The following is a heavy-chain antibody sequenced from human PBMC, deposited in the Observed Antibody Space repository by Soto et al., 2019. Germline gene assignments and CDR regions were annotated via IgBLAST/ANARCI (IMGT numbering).Heavy chain of an antibody. Sequence: QVQLVESGGGVVQPGRSLRLSCAASGFTFSSYGMHWVRQAPGKGLEWVAVIWYDGSNKYYADSVKGRFTISRDNSKNTLYLQMNSLRAEDTAVYYCARVLLPLQQDAFDIWGQGTMVTVSS. CDR2: IWYDGSNK. CDR1: GFTFSSYG. J-gene: IGHJ3*02. V-gene: IGHV3-33*01. CDR3: ARVLLPLQQDAFDI. D-gene: IGHD2-15*01.